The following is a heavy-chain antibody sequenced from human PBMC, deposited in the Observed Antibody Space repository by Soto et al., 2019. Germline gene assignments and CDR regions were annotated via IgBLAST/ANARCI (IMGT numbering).Heavy chain of an antibody. J-gene: IGHJ4*02. CDR3: ARGRGAAADYFAF. Sequence: QVQLVESGGGLVKPGGSLRLSCAVSGFTFSDYYMTWIRQAPGKGLEWVSYISSSASHTNYADSVKGRFTISRDNAKTSLFLQMNSLRAEDTAVYYCARGRGAAADYFAFWGQGTLVTASS. CDR1: GFTFSDYY. D-gene: IGHD6-13*01. CDR2: ISSSASHT. V-gene: IGHV3-11*05.